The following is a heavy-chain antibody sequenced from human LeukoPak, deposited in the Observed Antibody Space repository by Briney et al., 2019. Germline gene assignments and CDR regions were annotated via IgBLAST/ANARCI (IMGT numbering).Heavy chain of an antibody. D-gene: IGHD6-6*01. V-gene: IGHV4-59*01. Sequence: SETLSLTCTVSGGSISPYYWSWIRQSPGKGLEWIGYIYYSGNTNYNPSLQSRVTISVDTSKNQISLKLTSVTAADTAVYYCVREGQLANYNWFDPWGQGTLVTVSS. CDR1: GGSISPYY. J-gene: IGHJ5*02. CDR3: VREGQLANYNWFDP. CDR2: IYYSGNT.